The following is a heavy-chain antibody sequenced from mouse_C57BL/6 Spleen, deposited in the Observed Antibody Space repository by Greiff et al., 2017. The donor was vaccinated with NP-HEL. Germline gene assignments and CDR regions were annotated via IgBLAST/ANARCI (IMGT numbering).Heavy chain of an antibody. V-gene: IGHV14-4*01. CDR2: IDPENGDT. J-gene: IGHJ2*01. D-gene: IGHD1-1*01. CDR1: GFNIKDDY. Sequence: EVQLQQSGAELVRPGASVKLSCTASGFNIKDDYMHWVKQRPEQGLEWIGWIDPENGDTEYASKFQGKATITADTSSNTAYLQLSSLTSEDTAGYYCTPSVVASFDYWGQGTTLTVSS. CDR3: TPSVVASFDY.